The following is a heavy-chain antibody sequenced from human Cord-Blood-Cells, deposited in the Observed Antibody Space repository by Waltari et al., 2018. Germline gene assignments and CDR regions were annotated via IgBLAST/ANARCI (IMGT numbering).Heavy chain of an antibody. CDR3: ARDEGIAAAGTMYYFDY. V-gene: IGHV1-69*01. D-gene: IGHD6-13*01. CDR2: IIPIVGTA. J-gene: IGHJ4*02. Sequence: QVQLVQSGAEVKKPGSSVKVSCKASGGTFSSYAISWVRQAPGQGLEWMGGIIPIVGTANYAQKFQGRVTITADESTSTAYMELSSLRSEDTAVYYCARDEGIAAAGTMYYFDYWGQGTLVTVSS. CDR1: GGTFSSYA.